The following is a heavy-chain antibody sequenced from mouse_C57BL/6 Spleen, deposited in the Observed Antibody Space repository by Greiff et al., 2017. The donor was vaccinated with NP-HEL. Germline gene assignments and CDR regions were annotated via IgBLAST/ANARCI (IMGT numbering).Heavy chain of an antibody. V-gene: IGHV8-12*01. Sequence: QVTLKECGPGILQSSQTLSLTCSFSGFSLSTSGMGVSWIRQPSGKGLEWLAHIYWDDDKRYNPSLKSRLTISKDTSRNQVFLKITSVDTADTATYYCARPSSYEDYYAMDYWGQGTSVTVSS. CDR1: GFSLSTSGMG. CDR2: IYWDDDK. CDR3: ARPSSYEDYYAMDY. D-gene: IGHD1-1*01. J-gene: IGHJ4*01.